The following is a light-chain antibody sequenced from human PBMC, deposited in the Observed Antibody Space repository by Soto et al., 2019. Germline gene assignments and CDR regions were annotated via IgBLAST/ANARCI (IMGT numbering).Light chain of an antibody. Sequence: EIVLTQSPGTLSLSPGQRATLSCRASQNIRSNYVAWFQQTPGQAPRLLIYGAVNKASGIPDRFSGSGSGTEFTLPISSLEPEDFVVYYCQQYHSPPLTFGQATKVEI. J-gene: IGKJ1*01. CDR2: GAV. CDR1: QNIRSNY. V-gene: IGKV3-20*01. CDR3: QQYHSPPLT.